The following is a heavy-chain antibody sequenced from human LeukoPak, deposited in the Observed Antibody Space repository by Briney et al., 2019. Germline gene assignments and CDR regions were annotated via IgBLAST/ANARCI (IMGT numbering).Heavy chain of an antibody. CDR2: IYTSGST. Sequence: SETLSLTCTVSGASISSYYWSWIRQPAGKGLEWIGRIYTSGSTNYNPSLKSRVTISVDTSKNQFSLKLSSVTAADTAVYYCARGGAVYSRRDAFDIWGQGTMVTVSS. D-gene: IGHD6-13*01. CDR3: ARGGAVYSRRDAFDI. J-gene: IGHJ3*02. CDR1: GASISSYY. V-gene: IGHV4-4*07.